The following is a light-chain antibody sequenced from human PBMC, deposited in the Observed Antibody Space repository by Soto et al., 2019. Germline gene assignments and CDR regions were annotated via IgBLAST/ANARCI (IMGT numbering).Light chain of an antibody. CDR2: DAS. Sequence: EIVLTQSPATLSLSPGERATLSCRASQSVSSYLAWYQQKPGQAPRLLIYDASNRATGIPARFSGSGSRTDFTLTISSLEPDDFAGYYCQQRSDWPSTCGGATKVQIK. V-gene: IGKV3-11*01. CDR3: QQRSDWPST. CDR1: QSVSSY. J-gene: IGKJ4*01.